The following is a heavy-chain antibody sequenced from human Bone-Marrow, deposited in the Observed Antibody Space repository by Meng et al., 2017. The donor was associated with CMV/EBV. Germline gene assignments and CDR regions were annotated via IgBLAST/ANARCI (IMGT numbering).Heavy chain of an antibody. J-gene: IGHJ4*02. CDR3: ARFYPVRFLEWLYDN. CDR2: ISSSGSTI. V-gene: IGHV3-11*04. Sequence: GGSLRLSCAASGFTFSDYYMSWVRQAPGKGLEWVSYISSSGSTIYNADSVKGRFTISRDNAKNSLYLQMNSLRAEDTAVYSCARFYPVRFLEWLYDNWGQGTLVTVSS. CDR1: GFTFSDYY. D-gene: IGHD3-3*01.